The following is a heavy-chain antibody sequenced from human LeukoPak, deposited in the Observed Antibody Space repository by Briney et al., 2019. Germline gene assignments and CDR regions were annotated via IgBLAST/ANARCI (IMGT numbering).Heavy chain of an antibody. Sequence: GRSLRLSCAASGFTFSSYSMNWVRQAPGKGLEWVSSISSSSSYIYYADSVKGRFTISRDNAKNSLYLQMNSLRAEDTAVYYCARDWAAAAGIFDYWGQGTLVTVSS. CDR2: ISSSSSYI. CDR1: GFTFSSYS. D-gene: IGHD6-13*01. V-gene: IGHV3-21*01. J-gene: IGHJ4*02. CDR3: ARDWAAAAGIFDY.